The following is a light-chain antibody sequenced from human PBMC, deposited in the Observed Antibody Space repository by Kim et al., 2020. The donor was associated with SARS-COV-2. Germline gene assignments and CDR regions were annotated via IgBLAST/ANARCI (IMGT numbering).Light chain of an antibody. J-gene: IGKJ3*01. V-gene: IGKV1-12*01. CDR1: QGINSW. CDR2: AAS. Sequence: DIQMTQSPSSLSAFVGDRVTITCRASQGINSWLAWYQQKPRKAPKLLIHAASYLQSGVPSRFSGSGSGTYFTLTIGSLQPEDFATYYCQQDNSFPLTFGRGTKVDIK. CDR3: QQDNSFPLT.